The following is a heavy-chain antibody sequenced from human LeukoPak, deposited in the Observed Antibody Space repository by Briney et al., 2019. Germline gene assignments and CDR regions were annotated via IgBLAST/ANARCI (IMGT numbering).Heavy chain of an antibody. V-gene: IGHV3-9*03. CDR3: AKDRQKGSSLTAAGDAFDV. D-gene: IGHD6-13*01. J-gene: IGHJ3*01. CDR2: ISWASGSL. Sequence: QPGGSLRLSCIGSGFTFDDYAMHWVRQVPGKGLEWVSGISWASGSLAYADSVKGRFTVSRDNAKNSLYLQMNSLRSEDMALYYCAKDRQKGSSLTAAGDAFDVWGHGTMVIVSS. CDR1: GFTFDDYA.